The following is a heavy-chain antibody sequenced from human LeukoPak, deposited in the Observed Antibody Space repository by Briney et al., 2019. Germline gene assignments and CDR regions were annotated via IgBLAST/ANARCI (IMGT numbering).Heavy chain of an antibody. CDR3: ATTKAPWSYPGRWYFDY. V-gene: IGHV3-23*01. CDR2: ISGSGGST. D-gene: IGHD1-26*01. CDR1: GSTFSSYA. J-gene: IGHJ4*02. Sequence: PGGSLRLSCAASGSTFSSYAMSWVRQALGKGLEWVSAISGSGGSTYYADSVKGRFTISRDNSKNTLYLQMNSLRAEDTAVYYCATTKAPWSYPGRWYFDYWGQGTLVTVSS.